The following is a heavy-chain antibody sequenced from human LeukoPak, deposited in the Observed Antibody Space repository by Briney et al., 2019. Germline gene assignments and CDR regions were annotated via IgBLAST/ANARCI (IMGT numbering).Heavy chain of an antibody. CDR2: ISYDGSNK. V-gene: IGHV3-30*18. CDR1: GFTFRCYG. J-gene: IGHJ5*02. CDR3: AKDSSHSSSWYENWFDP. D-gene: IGHD6-13*01. Sequence: GGSVSLYCAASGFTFRCYGLHWVRQAPCKGLVGVAVISYDGSNKYYADSVKGRFTISRDNSKNTLYLQMNSLRTEDTAVYYCAKDSSHSSSWYENWFDPWGQGTLVTVSS.